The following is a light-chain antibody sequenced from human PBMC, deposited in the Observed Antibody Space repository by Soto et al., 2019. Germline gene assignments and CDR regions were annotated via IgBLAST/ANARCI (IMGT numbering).Light chain of an antibody. CDR2: DVT. Sequence: QSAPTQPRSVSGSPGQSVTISCTGTSSDVGGHNYVSWHQQHPGKAPQLMIYDVTKRPSGVPDRFSGSKSGSMASLTISGLQAEDEADYYCCSYAGSYTYVFGTGTKLTVL. CDR3: CSYAGSYTYV. CDR1: SSDVGGHNY. V-gene: IGLV2-11*01. J-gene: IGLJ1*01.